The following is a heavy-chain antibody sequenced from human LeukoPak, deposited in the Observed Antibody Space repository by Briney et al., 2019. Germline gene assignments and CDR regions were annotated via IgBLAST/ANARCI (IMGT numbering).Heavy chain of an antibody. CDR3: ARWSGSVTARNYYYYMDV. CDR1: GGSISSYY. J-gene: IGHJ6*03. V-gene: IGHV4-4*07. Sequence: PSETLSLTCTVSGGSISSYYWSWIRQPAGRGLEWIGRMYSSGTTNHNPSLRTRVTISVDASRNQFSLNLSSVTAADTAVYYCARWSGSVTARNYYYYMDVWGEGTTVTVSS. D-gene: IGHD6-6*01. CDR2: MYSSGTT.